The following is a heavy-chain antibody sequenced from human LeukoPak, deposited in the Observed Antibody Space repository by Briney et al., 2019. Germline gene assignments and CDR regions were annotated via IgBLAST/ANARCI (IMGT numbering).Heavy chain of an antibody. CDR3: ARDLGYSGSEGRDY. J-gene: IGHJ4*02. CDR2: ISYDGSNK. CDR1: GFTFSSYA. V-gene: IGHV3-30*04. D-gene: IGHD1-26*01. Sequence: GGSLRLSCAASGFTFSSYAMHWVRHAPGKGLEWVAVISYDGSNKYYADSVKGRFTISRDNSKNTLYLQMNSLRAEDTAVYYCARDLGYSGSEGRDYWGQGTLVTVSS.